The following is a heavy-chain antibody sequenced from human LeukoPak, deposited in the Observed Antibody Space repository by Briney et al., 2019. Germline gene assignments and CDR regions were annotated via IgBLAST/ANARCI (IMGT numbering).Heavy chain of an antibody. CDR1: GYTFTSYD. CDR2: MNPISGNT. V-gene: IGHV1-8*01. CDR3: ASGHSGSYFPSRQVLRYYMDV. D-gene: IGHD1-26*01. Sequence: ASVKVSCKASGYTFTSYDINWVRQATGQGLEWMGWMNPISGNTGYAQKFQGRVTMTRNTSISTAYMELSSLRSEDTAVYYCASGHSGSYFPSRQVLRYYMDVWGKGTTVTVSS. J-gene: IGHJ6*03.